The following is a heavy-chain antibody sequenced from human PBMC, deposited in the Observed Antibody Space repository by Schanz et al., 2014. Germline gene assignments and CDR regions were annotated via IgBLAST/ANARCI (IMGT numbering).Heavy chain of an antibody. V-gene: IGHV1-8*01. CDR2: MNPNSGNT. Sequence: QVHLVQSGAEVKKPGASVKVSCKASGYNITSNDVTWVRQATGQGLEWMGWMNPNSGNTGYAQKFQGNVTMTRNTSITTAYMELSSLGSEDTTVYYCARLGAGMAVAGSLIDSYYYYMDVWGEGTTVTVSS. D-gene: IGHD6-19*01. CDR3: ARLGAGMAVAGSLIDSYYYYMDV. J-gene: IGHJ6*03. CDR1: GYNITSND.